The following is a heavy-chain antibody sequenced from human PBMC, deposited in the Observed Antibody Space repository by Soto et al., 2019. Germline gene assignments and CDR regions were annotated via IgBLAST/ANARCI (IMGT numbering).Heavy chain of an antibody. J-gene: IGHJ4*02. CDR2: INPNNGDT. V-gene: IGHV1-2*02. CDR3: ARSVSFITPRPDY. D-gene: IGHD6-6*01. Sequence: QVQLVQSGAEVKKPGASVKVSCKASGYTFTDYYLHWVRQAPGQGLECMGWINPNNGDTHYAQKFQGRVTMTRETSISTAYMEVIRLRSDDTAVYYCARSVSFITPRPDYWGQGTLVTVSS. CDR1: GYTFTDYY.